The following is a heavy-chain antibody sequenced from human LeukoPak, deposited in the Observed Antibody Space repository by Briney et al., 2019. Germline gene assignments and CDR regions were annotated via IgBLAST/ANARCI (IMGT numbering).Heavy chain of an antibody. CDR1: GGSFSGYY. CDR2: INHSGST. D-gene: IGHD6-13*01. J-gene: IGHJ4*02. V-gene: IGHV4-34*01. CDR3: ASRYSSSWYPAYALNY. Sequence: SETLSLTCAVYGGSFSGYYWSWIRQPPGKGLEWIGEINHSGSTNYNPSLKSRVTISVDTSKNQFSLKLSSVAAADTAVYYCASRYSSSWYPAYALNYWGQRTLVTVSS.